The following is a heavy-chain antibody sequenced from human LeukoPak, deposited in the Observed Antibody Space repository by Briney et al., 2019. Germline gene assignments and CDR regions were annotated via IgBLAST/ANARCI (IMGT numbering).Heavy chain of an antibody. CDR2: MNPSSGNT. Sequence: ASVKVSCKASGYTFNSYDINWVRQAPGQGVEWLGWMNPSSGNTGYAQKFQGRVTMTRDTSLNTAYMELSSLRSEDRAVYYCARGLSPQLTVKHPFDFWGQGTLVTVSS. J-gene: IGHJ4*02. CDR3: ARGLSPQLTVKHPFDF. CDR1: GYTFNSYD. D-gene: IGHD1-1*01. V-gene: IGHV1-8*01.